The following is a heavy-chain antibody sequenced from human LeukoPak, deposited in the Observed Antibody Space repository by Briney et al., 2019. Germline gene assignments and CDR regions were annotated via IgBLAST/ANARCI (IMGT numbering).Heavy chain of an antibody. CDR1: GGSITSYH. V-gene: IGHV4-59*01. D-gene: IGHD4-23*01. CDR3: ARGVGGGNSFYFDL. J-gene: IGHJ2*01. Sequence: SETLSLTCTVSGGSITSYHWNWIRQPPGKGLDWIACVSYGGSTNYNPSLKSRVNISVDTSKKQVSLKLSSVTAADTAVYFCARGVGGGNSFYFDLWGRGTLVTVSS. CDR2: VSYGGST.